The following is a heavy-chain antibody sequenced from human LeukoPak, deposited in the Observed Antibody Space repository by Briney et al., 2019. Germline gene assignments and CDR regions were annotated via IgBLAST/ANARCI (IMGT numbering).Heavy chain of an antibody. CDR2: IYSGGTT. CDR1: GFTLSTNY. Sequence: GGSLRLSCAASGFTLSTNYMSWVRQAPGKGLEWVSVIYSGGTTNYADSAKGRFTISRDSSKNTLFLHMNTLRAEDTAIYYCAKDRTVGASYWYFDLWGRGTLVTVSS. CDR3: AKDRTVGASYWYFDL. V-gene: IGHV3-53*01. D-gene: IGHD1-26*01. J-gene: IGHJ2*01.